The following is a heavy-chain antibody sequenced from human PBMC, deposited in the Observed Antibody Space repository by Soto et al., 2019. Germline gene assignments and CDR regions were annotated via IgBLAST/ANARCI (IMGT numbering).Heavy chain of an antibody. J-gene: IGHJ4*02. V-gene: IGHV4-30-4*01. CDR3: ASRKSSPYFDY. CDR1: GGSISSGDYY. D-gene: IGHD3-10*01. Sequence: QVQLQESGPGLVKPSQTLSLTCTVSGGSISSGDYYWSWIRQPPGKGLEWIGNIYYSGSTYYNPSLKSRVTVSVATNQYQFTLKLSSVTAADTAVYYCASRKSSPYFDYWGQGTLVTVSS. CDR2: IYYSGST.